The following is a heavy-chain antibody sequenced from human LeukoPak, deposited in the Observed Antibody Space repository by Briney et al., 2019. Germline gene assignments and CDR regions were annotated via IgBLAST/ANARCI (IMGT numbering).Heavy chain of an antibody. J-gene: IGHJ4*02. V-gene: IGHV3-21*01. CDR3: AREVDPTFDY. Sequence: GGSLRLSCAASGLTFSSYSMNWVRQAPGKGLEWVSSITSSSTYIYYADSVKGRFTISRDNAKNSLYLQMNSLRAEDTAVYYCAREVDPTFDYWGQGALVTVSS. CDR1: GLTFSSYS. CDR2: ITSSSTYI.